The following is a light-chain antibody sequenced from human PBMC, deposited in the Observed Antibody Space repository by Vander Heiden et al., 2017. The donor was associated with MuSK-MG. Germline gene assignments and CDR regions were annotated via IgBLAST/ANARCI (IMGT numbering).Light chain of an antibody. V-gene: IGKV3-11*01. CDR3: QQRTNWPPALT. CDR1: QSVSNY. J-gene: IGKJ4*01. CDR2: DVS. Sequence: EIVLTPSPATLSLSPGERATLSCRASQSVSNYLAWYQQKPGQAPRLLIYDVSVRATGTPTRFSGSGSATDFTLTISSLEPEDFAVYYCQQRTNWPPALTFGGGTKVEIK.